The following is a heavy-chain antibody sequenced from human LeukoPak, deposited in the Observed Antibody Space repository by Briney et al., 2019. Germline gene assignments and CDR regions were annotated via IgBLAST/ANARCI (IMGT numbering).Heavy chain of an antibody. D-gene: IGHD3-22*01. J-gene: IGHJ4*02. V-gene: IGHV3-21*01. Sequence: GGSLRLSCAASGFTFRSYSMNWVRQAPGKGLEWVSSISSSSSYIYYADSVKGRFTISRDNAKNSLYLQMNSLRAEDTAVYYCTRSNHYYDSSGYFRWGQGTLVTVSS. CDR1: GFTFRSYS. CDR3: TRSNHYYDSSGYFR. CDR2: ISSSSSYI.